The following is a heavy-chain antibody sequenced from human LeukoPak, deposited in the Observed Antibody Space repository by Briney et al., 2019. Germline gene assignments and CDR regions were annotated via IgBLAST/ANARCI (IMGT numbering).Heavy chain of an antibody. V-gene: IGHV3-30*02. Sequence: PGGSLRLSCATSGFTFSHYGLHWVRQPPGRGLDWVAHIRYDESDKYYADSVKGRLTISRDISKNTVYLQMNSLRVEDTAVYYCAKDFYWAFDYWGQGTLVTVSS. CDR2: IRYDESDK. J-gene: IGHJ4*02. CDR3: AKDFYWAFDY. CDR1: GFTFSHYG. D-gene: IGHD2-8*02.